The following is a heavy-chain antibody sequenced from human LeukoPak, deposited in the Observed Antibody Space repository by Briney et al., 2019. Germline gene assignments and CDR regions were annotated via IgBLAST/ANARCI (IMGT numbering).Heavy chain of an antibody. CDR3: VRLHYDSSGYYYFDY. CDR2: IYYSGST. V-gene: IGHV4-61*08. D-gene: IGHD3-22*01. J-gene: IGHJ4*02. Sequence: SQTLSLTCAVSGGSISSGAYSWSWIRQPPGKGLGWIGYIYYSGSTNYNPSLKSRVAISVDTSKNQFSLKLSSVTAADTAVYYCVRLHYDSSGYYYFDYWGQGTLVTVSS. CDR1: GGSISSGAYS.